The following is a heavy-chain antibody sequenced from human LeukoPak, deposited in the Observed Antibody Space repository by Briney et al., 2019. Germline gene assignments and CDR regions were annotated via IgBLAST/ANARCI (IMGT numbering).Heavy chain of an antibody. D-gene: IGHD3-3*01. CDR2: IIPIFGTA. Sequence: SVKVSCKASGGTFSSYAISWVRQAPGQGLEWMGGIIPIFGTANYAQKFQGRVTITSDESTSTVYMELSSLRSEDTAVYYCARGPEGRITIFGVVIYNCFDPWGQGTLVTVSS. CDR3: ARGPEGRITIFGVVIYNCFDP. CDR1: GGTFSSYA. V-gene: IGHV1-69*01. J-gene: IGHJ5*02.